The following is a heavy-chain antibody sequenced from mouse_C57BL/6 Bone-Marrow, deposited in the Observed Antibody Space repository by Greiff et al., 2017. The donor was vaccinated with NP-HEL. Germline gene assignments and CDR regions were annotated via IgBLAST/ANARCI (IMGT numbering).Heavy chain of an antibody. CDR2: IDPSDSYT. Sequence: VQLQQPGAELVKPGASVKLSCTASGYTFTSYWMQWVQQRPGQGLEWIGEIDPSDSYTNYNQKFKGKATLTVDTSYSTAYMQLSILTSEDSAVYYCARIYYYGSSPLFDYWGQGTTLTVSS. V-gene: IGHV1-50*01. D-gene: IGHD1-1*01. CDR1: GYTFTSYW. CDR3: ARIYYYGSSPLFDY. J-gene: IGHJ2*01.